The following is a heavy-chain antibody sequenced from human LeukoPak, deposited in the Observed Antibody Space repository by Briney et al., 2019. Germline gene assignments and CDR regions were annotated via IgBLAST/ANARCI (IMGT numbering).Heavy chain of an antibody. V-gene: IGHV3-49*03. Sequence: PGGSLRLSCTASGFTFGDYAMSWFRQAPGKGLEWVGFIRSKPYGGTTEYAASVKGRFTISRVDSKSIAYLQMNSLKTEDTAVYYCTRYYDYVWGSYRYTGPDYWGQGTLVTVSS. D-gene: IGHD3-16*02. J-gene: IGHJ4*02. CDR3: TRYYDYVWGSYRYTGPDY. CDR2: IRSKPYGGTT. CDR1: GFTFGDYA.